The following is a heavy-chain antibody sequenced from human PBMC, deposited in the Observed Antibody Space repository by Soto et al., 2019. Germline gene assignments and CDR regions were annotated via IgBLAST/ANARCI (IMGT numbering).Heavy chain of an antibody. J-gene: IGHJ4*02. Sequence: PSETLSLTCTVSGGSISSGDYYWSWIRQPPGKGLEWIGYIYYSGSTYYNPSLKSRVTISVDTSKNQFSLKLSPVTAADTAVCYCARGYDYGGNSDYWGQATLVTVSS. D-gene: IGHD4-17*01. CDR1: GGSISSGDYY. CDR2: IYYSGST. CDR3: ARGYDYGGNSDY. V-gene: IGHV4-30-4*01.